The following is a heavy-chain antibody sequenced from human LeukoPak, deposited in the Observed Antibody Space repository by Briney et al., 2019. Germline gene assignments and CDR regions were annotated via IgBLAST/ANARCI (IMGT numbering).Heavy chain of an antibody. CDR2: ISSSSDYI. V-gene: IGHV3-21*01. CDR3: ARPYGDGRRDYFDY. Sequence: GGSLRLSCAASGFTFSSYSMNWVRQAPGKGLEWVSSISSSSDYIHYADSVKGRFTISRDNSKNTLYLQMNSLRAEDTAVYYCARPYGDGRRDYFDYWGQGTLVTVSS. D-gene: IGHD4-17*01. CDR1: GFTFSSYS. J-gene: IGHJ4*02.